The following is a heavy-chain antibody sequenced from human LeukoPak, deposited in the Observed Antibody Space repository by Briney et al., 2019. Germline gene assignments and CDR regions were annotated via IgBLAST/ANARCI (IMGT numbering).Heavy chain of an antibody. CDR2: INPNSGGT. CDR1: GYTFTGYY. J-gene: IGHJ4*02. V-gene: IGHV1-2*02. Sequence: ASVKVSCKASGYTFTGYYMHWVRQAPGQGLEWMGWINPNSGGTNYAQKFQGRVTMTRDTSISTAYMELSRLRSDDTAVYYCARAPGFWSGYYTDYWGQGTLVTVSS. D-gene: IGHD3-3*01. CDR3: ARAPGFWSGYYTDY.